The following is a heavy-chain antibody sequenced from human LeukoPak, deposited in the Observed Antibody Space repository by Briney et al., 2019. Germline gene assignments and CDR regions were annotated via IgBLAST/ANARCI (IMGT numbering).Heavy chain of an antibody. CDR3: AKDYSGWPSYYFDY. J-gene: IGHJ4*02. CDR1: GGSISSYY. D-gene: IGHD6-19*01. CDR2: IYYSGST. Sequence: TASETLSLTCTVSGGSISSYYWSWIRQPPGKGLEWIGYIYYSGSTNYNPSLKSRVTISVDTSKNQFSLRLSSVTAADTAVYYCAKDYSGWPSYYFDYWGQGTLVTVSS. V-gene: IGHV4-59*12.